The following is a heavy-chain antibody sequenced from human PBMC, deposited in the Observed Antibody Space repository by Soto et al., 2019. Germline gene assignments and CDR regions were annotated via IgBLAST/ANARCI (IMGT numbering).Heavy chain of an antibody. CDR3: AYSRDRRAVNFES. CDR1: GLTLTDAW. Sequence: EVQLVESGGGLVKPGESLRLSCTASGLTLTDAWMKWVRQAPGKGLEWVGRLKSKTNGGTADYAAPVRGRFTILRADSKNMLYLQMNSVKTEDTAVHYCAYSRDRRAVNFESWGQGTLVTVSS. CDR2: LKSKTNGGTA. D-gene: IGHD2-21*01. J-gene: IGHJ4*02. V-gene: IGHV3-15*07.